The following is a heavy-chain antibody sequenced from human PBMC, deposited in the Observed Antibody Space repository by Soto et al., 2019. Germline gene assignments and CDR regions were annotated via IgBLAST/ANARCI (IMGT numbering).Heavy chain of an antibody. V-gene: IGHV3-30*18. D-gene: IGHD5-18*01. CDR2: ISHDGSNK. Sequence: QVQLVESGGGVVQPGRSLRLSCAASGFTFSSYGMHWVRQAPGKGLEWVAVISHDGSNKNYADSVKGRFTISRDNSKNTLYLQMTSLRAEDTAVYYCAKEAEMATAPPFDYWGQGTLVTVSS. J-gene: IGHJ4*02. CDR3: AKEAEMATAPPFDY. CDR1: GFTFSSYG.